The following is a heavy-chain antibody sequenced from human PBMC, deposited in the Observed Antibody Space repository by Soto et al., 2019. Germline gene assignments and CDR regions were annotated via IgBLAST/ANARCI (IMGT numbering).Heavy chain of an antibody. CDR1: GFSLNTRDVG. J-gene: IGHJ3*02. Sequence: QITLKESGPTLVKPTQTLTLTCTFSGFSLNTRDVGVGWIRQPPGKALEWLALIYWDDDRRYSPSLKSRLSIHKHPSQNQMVHTMTHMDAVHTATHYGADITGYYDSSNYLFDIWGQGKMVPVSS. V-gene: IGHV2-5*02. D-gene: IGHD3-22*01. CDR3: ADITGYYDSSNYLFDI. CDR2: IYWDDDR.